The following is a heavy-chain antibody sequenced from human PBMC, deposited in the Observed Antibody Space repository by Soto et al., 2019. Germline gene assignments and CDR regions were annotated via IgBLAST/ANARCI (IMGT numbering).Heavy chain of an antibody. J-gene: IGHJ3*02. Sequence: QVQLVQSGAEVKKPGASVKVSCKASGYTFTSYDINWVRQATGQGLEWMGWMNPNSGNTGYAQKFQGRVTLTRNTSISTAYMELSSLRSEDTAVYYCAREPGMAVAGRGSDAFDIWGQGTMVTVSS. V-gene: IGHV1-8*01. CDR1: GYTFTSYD. CDR2: MNPNSGNT. D-gene: IGHD6-19*01. CDR3: AREPGMAVAGRGSDAFDI.